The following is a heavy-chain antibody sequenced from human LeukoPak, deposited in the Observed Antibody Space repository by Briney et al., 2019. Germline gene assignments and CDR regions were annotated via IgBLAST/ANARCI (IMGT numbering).Heavy chain of an antibody. J-gene: IGHJ3*02. CDR3: AELGGWSGAYDAFDI. V-gene: IGHV3-23*01. CDR2: ISGSGGST. Sequence: GGSLRLSCAASGFTFSSYAMSWVRQAPGKGLEWVSAISGSGGSTYYADSVKGRFTISRDNSKNTLYLQMNSLRAEDTAVYYCAELGGWSGAYDAFDIWGQGTMVTVSS. CDR1: GFTFSSYA. D-gene: IGHD6-19*01.